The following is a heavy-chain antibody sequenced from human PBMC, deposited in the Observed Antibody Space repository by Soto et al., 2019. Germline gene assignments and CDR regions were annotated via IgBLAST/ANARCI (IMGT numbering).Heavy chain of an antibody. D-gene: IGHD1-26*01. CDR3: ARDGREAGHTSDY. V-gene: IGHV4-34*01. J-gene: IGHJ4*02. CDR2: INHSGST. CDR1: GGSFSGYY. Sequence: SGTLSLTCAVYGGSFSGYYWSWIRQPPGKGLEWIGEINHSGSTNYNPSLKSRVTISVDTSKNQFSLKLSSVTAADTAVYYCARDGREAGHTSDYWGQGTLVT.